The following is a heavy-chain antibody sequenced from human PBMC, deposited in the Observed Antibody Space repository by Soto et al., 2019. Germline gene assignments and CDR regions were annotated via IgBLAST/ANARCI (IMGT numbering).Heavy chain of an antibody. CDR1: GYTFTSYD. V-gene: IGHV1-8*01. CDR3: AADKDHKDAFDI. CDR2: MNPNSGNT. J-gene: IGHJ3*02. Sequence: ASVKVSCKASGYTFTSYDINWVRQATGQGHEWMGWMNPNSGNTGYAQKFQGRVTMTRNTSISTAYMELSRLRSDDTAVYYCAADKDHKDAFDIWGQGTMVTVSS.